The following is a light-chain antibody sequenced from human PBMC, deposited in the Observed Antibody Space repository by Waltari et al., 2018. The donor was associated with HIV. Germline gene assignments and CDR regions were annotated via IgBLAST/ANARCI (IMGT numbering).Light chain of an antibody. J-gene: IGLJ2*01. V-gene: IGLV3-19*01. CDR1: NLRTYS. CDR2: PIH. Sequence: SSELTQDPAVSVALGQTVRITCQGDNLRTYSAGWYQQKPGQAPVLVISPIHGRPSGDPDRFSGTSSGNTASLTITGAQADDEADYDCNSRDSAGHHAVFGGGTKLTVL. CDR3: NSRDSAGHHAV.